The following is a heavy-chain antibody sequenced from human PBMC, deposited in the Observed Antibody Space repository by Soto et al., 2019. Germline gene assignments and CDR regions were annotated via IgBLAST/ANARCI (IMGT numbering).Heavy chain of an antibody. D-gene: IGHD3-10*01. V-gene: IGHV1-18*01. Sequence: QVQLVQSGAEVKKPGASVKVSCKASGYTFTSYGISWVRQAPGQGLEWMGRISAYNGNTNYAQRLKGRVTMTTDTSTSTVNSELWSLRSDDTAVYYCARAYYYGSGCYGGWFDPWGQGTLVTVSS. CDR2: ISAYNGNT. CDR3: ARAYYYGSGCYGGWFDP. J-gene: IGHJ5*02. CDR1: GYTFTSYG.